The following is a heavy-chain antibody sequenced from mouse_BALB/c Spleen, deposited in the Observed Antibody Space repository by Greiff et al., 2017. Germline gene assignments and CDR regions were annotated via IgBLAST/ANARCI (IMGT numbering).Heavy chain of an antibody. Sequence: EVKLVESGAELVKPGASVKLSCTASGFNIKDTYMHWVKQRPEQGLEWIGRIDPANGNTKYDPKFQGKATITADTSSNTAYLQLSSLASEDTAVYYCARSEVPWYFDVWGAGTTVTVSS. J-gene: IGHJ1*01. CDR3: ARSEVPWYFDV. D-gene: IGHD2-14*01. CDR2: IDPANGNT. V-gene: IGHV14-3*02. CDR1: GFNIKDTY.